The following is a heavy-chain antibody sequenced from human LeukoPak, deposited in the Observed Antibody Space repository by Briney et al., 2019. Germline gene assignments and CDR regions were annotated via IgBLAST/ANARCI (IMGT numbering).Heavy chain of an antibody. CDR3: ARATYYYGSDFDY. D-gene: IGHD3-10*01. Sequence: ASVKVSCKASGYTFTGYYMHWVRQAPGQGLEWMGWINPNSGGTNYAQKFQGRVTMTRDTSISTAYMELSRLRSDDTAVCYCARATYYYGSDFDYWGQGTLVTVSS. J-gene: IGHJ4*02. CDR1: GYTFTGYY. CDR2: INPNSGGT. V-gene: IGHV1-2*02.